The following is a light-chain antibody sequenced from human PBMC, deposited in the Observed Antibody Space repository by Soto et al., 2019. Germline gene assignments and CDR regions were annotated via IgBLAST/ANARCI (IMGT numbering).Light chain of an antibody. V-gene: IGKV1-39*01. Sequence: DIQMTQSPSSLSASVGDRVTITCRASESIATFLNWYQEKPGKAPEVLIYATSILQSGVPSRFSGSGSGTDFTLTISSLQPEDFATYYCQQYYTNPPWTFGQGTKVQIQ. CDR1: ESIATF. J-gene: IGKJ1*01. CDR2: ATS. CDR3: QQYYTNPPWT.